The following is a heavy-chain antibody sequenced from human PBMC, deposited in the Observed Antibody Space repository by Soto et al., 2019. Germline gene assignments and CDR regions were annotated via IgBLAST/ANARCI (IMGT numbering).Heavy chain of an antibody. Sequence: QVQLMQSGAEVKRTGTSVKVSCKASGYTFIDNYLHWVRQAPGQGLECMGWIKPKSGGTSAAQTFQGRVTITRDTSISTTYMELTRLRSDDMAVYYCARGSRAGNWYFDLWGRGALVTVSS. CDR2: IKPKSGGT. CDR1: GYTFIDNY. J-gene: IGHJ2*01. V-gene: IGHV1-2*02. CDR3: ARGSRAGNWYFDL. D-gene: IGHD1-26*01.